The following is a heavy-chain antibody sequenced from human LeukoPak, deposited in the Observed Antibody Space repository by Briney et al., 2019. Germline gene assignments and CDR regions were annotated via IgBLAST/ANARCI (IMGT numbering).Heavy chain of an antibody. CDR3: ARDQYSYDSSGDAFDI. CDR2: IYYSGST. J-gene: IGHJ3*02. D-gene: IGHD3-22*01. Sequence: SQTLSLTCTVSGGSISSGDYYWSWIRQPPGKGLEWIGYIYYSGSTYYNPSLKSPVTISVDTSKNQFSLKPSSVTAADTAVYYCARDQYSYDSSGDAFDIWGQGTMVTVSS. CDR1: GGSISSGDYY. V-gene: IGHV4-30-4*01.